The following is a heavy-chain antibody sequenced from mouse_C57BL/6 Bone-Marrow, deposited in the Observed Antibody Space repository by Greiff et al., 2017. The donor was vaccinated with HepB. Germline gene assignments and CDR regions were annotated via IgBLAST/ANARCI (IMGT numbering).Heavy chain of an antibody. CDR3: ARSPDTMDY. CDR2: IDPSDSYT. CDR1: GYTFTSYW. V-gene: IGHV1-69*01. J-gene: IGHJ4*01. Sequence: QVQLQQPGAELVMPGASVKLSCKASGYTFTSYWMHWVKQRPGQGLEWIGEIDPSDSYTNYNQKFKGKSTLTVDKSSSTAYMQLSSLTSEDSAVYYCARSPDTMDYWGQGTSVTVSS.